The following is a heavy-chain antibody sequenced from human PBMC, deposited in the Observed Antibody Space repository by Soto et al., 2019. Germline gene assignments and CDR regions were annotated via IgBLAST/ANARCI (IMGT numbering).Heavy chain of an antibody. CDR2: INPSGGST. Sequence: KYSVASVKVSCKASGYTFTSYYMHWVRQAPGQGLEWMGIINPSGGSTSYAQKFQGRVTMTRDTSTSTVYMELSSLRSEDTAVYYCARGLPGDYSERPFDLWGRGTLVTVSS. J-gene: IGHJ2*01. CDR3: ARGLPGDYSERPFDL. V-gene: IGHV1-46*03. D-gene: IGHD4-17*01. CDR1: GYTFTSYY.